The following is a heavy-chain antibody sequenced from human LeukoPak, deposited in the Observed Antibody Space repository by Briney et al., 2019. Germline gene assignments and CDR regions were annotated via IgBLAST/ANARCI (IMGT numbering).Heavy chain of an antibody. CDR3: ARGVPIGYCSYGVCYPSYYFDY. V-gene: IGHV1-8*02. CDR2: VNPRNGNA. Sequence: ASVKVSCKTSGYTFINYNINWVRQATGQGLEWMGWVNPRNGNAGYLQKFQGRLTIVRDTSKDTVYMDLDSLTSEDTAVYYCARGVPIGYCSYGVCYPSYYFDYWGQGTLVTASS. J-gene: IGHJ4*02. CDR1: GYTFINYN. D-gene: IGHD2-8*01.